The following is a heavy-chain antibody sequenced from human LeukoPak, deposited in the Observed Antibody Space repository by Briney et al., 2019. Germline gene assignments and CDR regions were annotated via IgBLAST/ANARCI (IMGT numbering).Heavy chain of an antibody. V-gene: IGHV3-30*02. D-gene: IGHD1-26*01. CDR3: AKEVVGIYDPGDY. CDR2: IRYDGSNK. Sequence: PGGSLRLSCAASGFTFSSYGMHWVRQAPGKGLEWVAFIRYDGSNKYYADSVKGRFTISRDNSKNTLYLQMNSLRAEDTAVYYCAKEVVGIYDPGDYWGQGTLVTVSS. CDR1: GFTFSSYG. J-gene: IGHJ4*02.